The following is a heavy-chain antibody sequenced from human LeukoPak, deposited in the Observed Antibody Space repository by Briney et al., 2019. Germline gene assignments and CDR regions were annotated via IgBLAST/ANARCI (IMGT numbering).Heavy chain of an antibody. J-gene: IGHJ2*01. D-gene: IGHD3-22*01. CDR3: ARDGYYYYDRGYFDL. CDR1: GFTFNSYA. Sequence: GGSLTLSCAASGFTFNSYAMSWVRQAPEKGLEWVATISGSGGGTYYADSVKGRFTISRDDSKNTLYLQMNSLRAEDTAVYYCARDGYYYYDRGYFDLWGRGTIISASS. CDR2: ISGSGGGT. V-gene: IGHV3-23*01.